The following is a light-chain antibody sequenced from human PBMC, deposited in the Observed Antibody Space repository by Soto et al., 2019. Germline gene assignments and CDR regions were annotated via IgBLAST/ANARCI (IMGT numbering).Light chain of an antibody. Sequence: QSALAQPASVSGSPGQSITISCTGTSSDVGSYDLVSWYQHHPGKAPKLMIYEGSKRPSGVSNRFSGSKSGNTASLTISGLQAEDEADYYRCSYAGSNTPYVFGTGTKVTVL. CDR1: SSDVGSYDL. CDR3: CSYAGSNTPYV. V-gene: IGLV2-23*01. J-gene: IGLJ1*01. CDR2: EGS.